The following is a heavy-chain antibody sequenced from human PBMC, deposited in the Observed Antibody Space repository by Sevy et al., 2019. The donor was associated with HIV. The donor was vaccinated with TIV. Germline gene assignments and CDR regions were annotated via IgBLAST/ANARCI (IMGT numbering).Heavy chain of an antibody. CDR3: AKRGGQYDLGMDV. V-gene: IGHV3-48*03. CDR1: GFIFSSFE. Sequence: GGSLRLSCAASGFIFSSFEMNWVRQAPGKGLEWVSSISKSGSNRYYADSVKGRVTISRDNAKKSLYLQMNSRRAEDTAIDFCAKRGGQYDLGMDVWGQGTTVTVSS. D-gene: IGHD1-1*01. CDR2: ISKSGSNR. J-gene: IGHJ6*02.